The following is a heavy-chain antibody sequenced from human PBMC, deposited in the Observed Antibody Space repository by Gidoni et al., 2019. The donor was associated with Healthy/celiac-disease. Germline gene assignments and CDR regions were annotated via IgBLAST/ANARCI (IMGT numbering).Heavy chain of an antibody. Sequence: EGQLKGSGGGVVRPGRNLRLSCDASGFTLSYSAMPWVRQAPGKGLVWVSGISWNSGSIGYADSVNGRFTISRDNAKNPLYLQMNRLRADDTALDYCAKDGYSSGYYSLFDPWGQGTLVTVSS. V-gene: IGHV3-9*01. CDR3: AKDGYSSGYYSLFDP. CDR1: GFTLSYSA. D-gene: IGHD3-22*01. J-gene: IGHJ5*02. CDR2: ISWNSGSI.